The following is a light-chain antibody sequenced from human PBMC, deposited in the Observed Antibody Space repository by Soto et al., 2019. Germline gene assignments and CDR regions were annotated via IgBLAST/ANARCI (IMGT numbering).Light chain of an antibody. CDR2: YDD. V-gene: IGLV1-36*01. CDR1: SSNIGKNA. CDR3: ATWDDKLNGRL. Sequence: QSVLTQPPSVSGAPRQRVTISCFGSSSNIGKNAVDWYQQLPGKAPKLLIYYDDLLPSGVSDRFSGSKSGTSASLAISGLQSEDEADYYCATWDDKLNGRLFGGGTQLTVL. J-gene: IGLJ3*02.